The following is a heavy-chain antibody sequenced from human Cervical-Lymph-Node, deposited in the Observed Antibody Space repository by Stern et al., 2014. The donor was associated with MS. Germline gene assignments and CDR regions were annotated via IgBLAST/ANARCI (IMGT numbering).Heavy chain of an antibody. J-gene: IGHJ4*02. CDR3: TTLTILVRH. D-gene: IGHD3-3*01. CDR1: GFTFSNAW. CDR2: IKSKTDGGTT. V-gene: IGHV3-15*01. Sequence: EVQLVESGGGLVKPGGSLRLSCAASGFTFSNAWMSWVRQAPGKGLEWGGRIKSKTDGGTTDYAAPVKGRFTISRDDSKNTLYLQMNSLKTEDTAVYYCTTLTILVRHWGQGTLVTVSS.